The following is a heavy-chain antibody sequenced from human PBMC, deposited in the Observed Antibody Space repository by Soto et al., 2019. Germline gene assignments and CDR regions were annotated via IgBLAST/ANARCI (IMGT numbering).Heavy chain of an antibody. Sequence: QLLLQESGPGLVKPSETLSLTCTVSGGSISTSGYYWGWTRQPPGKGLEWIGRIYYSGSTYYNPSLQSRVTISVDTSNNQFSLKLSSVTAADTAVYYCARLHYPVTTGVWYFDLWGRGTLVTVSS. CDR2: IYYSGST. CDR1: GGSISTSGYY. CDR3: ARLHYPVTTGVWYFDL. V-gene: IGHV4-39*01. D-gene: IGHD4-17*01. J-gene: IGHJ2*01.